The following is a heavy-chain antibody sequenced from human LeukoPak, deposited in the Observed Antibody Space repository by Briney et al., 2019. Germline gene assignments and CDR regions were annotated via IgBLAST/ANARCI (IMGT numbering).Heavy chain of an antibody. D-gene: IGHD3-3*01. CDR1: GGSFSVYY. V-gene: IGHV4-34*01. CDR2: INHSGST. Sequence: KASETLSLTCAVYGGSFSVYYWSWIRQPPGKGLEWIGEINHSGSTNYNPSLKSRVTISVDTSKNQFSLKLSSVTAADTAVYYCARGDFWSGPRYFDYWGQGTLVTVSS. CDR3: ARGDFWSGPRYFDY. J-gene: IGHJ4*02.